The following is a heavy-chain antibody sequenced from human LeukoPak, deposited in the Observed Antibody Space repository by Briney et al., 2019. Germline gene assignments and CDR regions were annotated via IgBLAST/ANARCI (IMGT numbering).Heavy chain of an antibody. CDR3: ARAVSGWYNWFDP. V-gene: IGHV1-8*01. J-gene: IGHJ5*02. CDR2: MSPNSGNT. D-gene: IGHD6-19*01. Sequence: GASVKVSCKASGYTFTSYDINWVRQATGQGLEWMGWMSPNSGNTGYAQKFQGRVTMTRNTSISTAYMELSSLRSEDTAVYYCARAVSGWYNWFDPWGQGTLVTVSS. CDR1: GYTFTSYD.